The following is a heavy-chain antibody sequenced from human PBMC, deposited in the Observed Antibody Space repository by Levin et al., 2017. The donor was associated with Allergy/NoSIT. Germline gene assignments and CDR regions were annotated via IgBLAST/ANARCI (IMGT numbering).Heavy chain of an antibody. D-gene: IGHD5-24*01. V-gene: IGHV1-18*01. Sequence: GESLKISCKASGYTFTSYGISWVRQAPGQGLEWMGWISAYNGNTNYAQKLQGRVTMTTDTSTSTAYMELRSLRSDDTAVYYCARSLKLKVEPTDYWGQGTLVTVSS. CDR2: ISAYNGNT. CDR1: GYTFTSYG. J-gene: IGHJ4*02. CDR3: ARSLKLKVEPTDY.